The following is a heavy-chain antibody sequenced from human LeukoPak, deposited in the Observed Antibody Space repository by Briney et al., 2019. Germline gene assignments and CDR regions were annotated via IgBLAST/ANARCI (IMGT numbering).Heavy chain of an antibody. V-gene: IGHV3-7*01. CDR1: GFPFDRYW. CDR3: ARQPIYEAYFDF. D-gene: IGHD3-16*01. CDR2: IKHDGSEK. J-gene: IGHJ4*02. Sequence: GGSLRLSCVASGFPFDRYWMSWVRQAPGKGLEWVANIKHDGSEKNFVDSVKGRFTISRDNAENSLFLQMNSLRADDTAVYFCARQPIYEAYFDFWGRGTLVTVSS.